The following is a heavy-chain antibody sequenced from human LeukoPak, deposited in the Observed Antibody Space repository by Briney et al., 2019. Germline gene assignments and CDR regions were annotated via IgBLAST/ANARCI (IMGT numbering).Heavy chain of an antibody. CDR1: GFTFSSYG. CDR2: ISYDGSNK. CDR3: ARALTGGQNGTGTAPFDY. Sequence: GGSLRLSCAASGFTFSSYGMHWVRQAPGKGLEWVAVISYDGSNKYYADSVKGRFTISRDNSKNTLYLQMNSLRSEDTAVYYCARALTGGQNGTGTAPFDYWGQGTLVTVSS. V-gene: IGHV3-30*03. J-gene: IGHJ4*02. D-gene: IGHD1-1*01.